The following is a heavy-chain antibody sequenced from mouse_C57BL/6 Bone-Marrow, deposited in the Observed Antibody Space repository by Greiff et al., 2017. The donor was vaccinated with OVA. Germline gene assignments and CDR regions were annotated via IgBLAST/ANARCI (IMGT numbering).Heavy chain of an antibody. D-gene: IGHD2-1*01. CDR3: ARIYGNYGRFAD. V-gene: IGHV1-81*01. CDR1: GYTFTSYG. Sequence: QVQLKQSGAELARPGASVKLSCKASGYTFTSYGISWVKQRTGQGLEWIGEIYPRSGNTYYNEKFKGKATLTADKSSSTAYMELRSLTSEDSAVYFCARIYGNYGRFADWGQGTLVTVSA. J-gene: IGHJ3*01. CDR2: IYPRSGNT.